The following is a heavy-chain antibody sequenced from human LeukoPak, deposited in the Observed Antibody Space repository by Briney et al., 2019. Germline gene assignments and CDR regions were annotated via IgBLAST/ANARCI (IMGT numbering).Heavy chain of an antibody. D-gene: IGHD3-10*01. Sequence: EDSLKVSCTASGGTFSSYAISWVRQAPGQGLEWMGGIIPIFGTANYAQKCQGRDNTTTDESTSTAYMEPRSLSSEDMAVYYCASGVQEVEEGRIGTPYYYYYMDVWGKGTTVTVSS. CDR1: GGTFSSYA. CDR2: IIPIFGTA. V-gene: IGHV1-69*05. CDR3: ASGVQEVEEGRIGTPYYYYYMDV. J-gene: IGHJ6*03.